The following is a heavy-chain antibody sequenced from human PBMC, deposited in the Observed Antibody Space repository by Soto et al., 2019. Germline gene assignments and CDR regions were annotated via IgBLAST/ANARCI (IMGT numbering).Heavy chain of an antibody. J-gene: IGHJ5*01. CDR2: IYPYDSET. Sequence: VESVKISCNGSGYSLISYWIGWVRQMPGKGLQLMGIIYPYDSETRYSPSFQGLVTISADRSISTAYLQWSSLKTSDTAIYYCTRHTSDRYGPDSWGQGTLVTVSS. CDR1: GYSLISYW. D-gene: IGHD5-18*01. CDR3: TRHTSDRYGPDS. V-gene: IGHV5-51*01.